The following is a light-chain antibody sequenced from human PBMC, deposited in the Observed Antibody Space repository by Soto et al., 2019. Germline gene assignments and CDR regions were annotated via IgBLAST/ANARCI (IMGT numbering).Light chain of an antibody. CDR1: QSISTS. CDR3: QQSDHSPMYT. CDR2: AAS. Sequence: DIQMTQSPSSLSASVGDRVTITCRASQSISTSLNWYQQKPGQAPKLLIYAASSLQSGVPSRFSGSGSGTEFTLIISSLQPEDLATYYCQQSDHSPMYTFGQGTDLKIK. J-gene: IGKJ2*01. V-gene: IGKV1-39*01.